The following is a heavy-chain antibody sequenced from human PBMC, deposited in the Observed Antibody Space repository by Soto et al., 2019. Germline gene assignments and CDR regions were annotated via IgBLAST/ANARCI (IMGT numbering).Heavy chain of an antibody. J-gene: IGHJ6*02. CDR1: GGSIISSSYY. Sequence: SETLSLTCTVSGGSIISSSYYWGWIRQPPGKGLEWIGGIYYSGSTYYNPSLKSRVTISVDTSKNQFSLKLSSVTAADTAVYYCARQWELLLDVWGQGTTVTVSS. D-gene: IGHD1-26*01. CDR2: IYYSGST. V-gene: IGHV4-39*01. CDR3: ARQWELLLDV.